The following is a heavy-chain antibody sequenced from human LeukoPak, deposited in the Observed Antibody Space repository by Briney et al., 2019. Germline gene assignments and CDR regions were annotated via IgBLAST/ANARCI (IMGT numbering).Heavy chain of an antibody. D-gene: IGHD1-26*01. J-gene: IGHJ4*02. CDR1: GFTFNSYS. CDR3: ARDLMWAFDY. V-gene: IGHV3-48*01. CDR2: FRSSDNLI. Sequence: GGSLRLSCATSGFTFNSYSMNWVRQAPGKGREWLSYFRSSDNLIYYADSVRGRFTISSDTANNALYLQMDSLRVEDTAVYFCARDLMWAFDYWGQGTLVTVSS.